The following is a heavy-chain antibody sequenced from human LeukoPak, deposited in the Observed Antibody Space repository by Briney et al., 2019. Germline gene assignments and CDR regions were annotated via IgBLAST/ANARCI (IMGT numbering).Heavy chain of an antibody. CDR1: GFTFDDYA. J-gene: IGHJ4*02. CDR3: ATANTITGPDY. Sequence: GRSLRLSCAASGFTFDDYAMHWVRPAPGKGLEWVSGISWNSGSIGYADSVKGRFTISRDNAKNSLYLQMNSLRAEDTALYYCATANTITGPDYWGQGTLVTVSS. V-gene: IGHV3-9*01. D-gene: IGHD5-12*01. CDR2: ISWNSGSI.